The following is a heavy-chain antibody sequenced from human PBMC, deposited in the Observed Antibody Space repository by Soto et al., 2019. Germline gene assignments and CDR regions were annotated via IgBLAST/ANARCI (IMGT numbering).Heavy chain of an antibody. CDR1: GGSISSYY. J-gene: IGHJ5*02. CDR2: IYYSGST. CDR3: ARDQVPAALLGRFDP. D-gene: IGHD2-2*01. V-gene: IGHV4-59*01. Sequence: SETLSLTCTVSGGSISSYYWSWIRQPPGKGLEWIGYIYYSGSTNYNPSLKSRVTISVDTSKNQFSLKLSSVTAADTAVFYCARDQVPAALLGRFDPWGQGTLVPVSS.